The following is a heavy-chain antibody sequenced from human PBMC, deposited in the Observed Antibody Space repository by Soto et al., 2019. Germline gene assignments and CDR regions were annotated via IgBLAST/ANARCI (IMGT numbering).Heavy chain of an antibody. Sequence: GGSLRLSCAASGFTFSSYSMNWVRQAPGKGLEWVSYISSSTSTIYYADSVKGRFTISRDNAKNSLYLQMNSLRAEDTALYYCVTFYRSAWGGPFDYWGQGTLVTVSS. CDR1: GFTFSSYS. J-gene: IGHJ4*02. V-gene: IGHV3-48*01. D-gene: IGHD6-19*01. CDR3: VTFYRSAWGGPFDY. CDR2: ISSSTSTI.